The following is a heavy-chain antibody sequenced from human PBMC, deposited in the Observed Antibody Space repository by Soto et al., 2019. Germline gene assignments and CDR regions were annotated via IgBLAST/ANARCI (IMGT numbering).Heavy chain of an antibody. D-gene: IGHD3-16*01. CDR1: GGSISSSSYY. V-gene: IGHV4-39*01. Sequence: SETLSLTCTVSGGSISSSSYYWGWIRQPPEKGLEWIGSIYYSGSTYYNPSLKSRVTISVDTSKNQFSLKLSSVTAADTAVYYCARTRGSYGYYYYYYMDVWGKGTTVTVSS. CDR3: ARTRGSYGYYYYYYMDV. J-gene: IGHJ6*03. CDR2: IYYSGST.